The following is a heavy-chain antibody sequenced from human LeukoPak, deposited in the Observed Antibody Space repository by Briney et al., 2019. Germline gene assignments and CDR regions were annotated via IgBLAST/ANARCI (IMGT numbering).Heavy chain of an antibody. D-gene: IGHD1-14*01. CDR3: ARSETGRGTFDY. CDR2: IWYDGGNK. J-gene: IGHJ4*02. Sequence: GGSLRLSCAASGFTFSSYGMHWVRQAPGKGLEWVAVIWYDGGNKYYADSVKGRFTISRDNSKNTLYLQMNSLRAEDTAVYYCARSETGRGTFDYWGQGTLVTVSS. CDR1: GFTFSSYG. V-gene: IGHV3-33*01.